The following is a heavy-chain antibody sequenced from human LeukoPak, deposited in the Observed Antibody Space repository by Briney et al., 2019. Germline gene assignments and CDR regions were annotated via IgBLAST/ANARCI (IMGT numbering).Heavy chain of an antibody. D-gene: IGHD3-10*01. Sequence: GGCLRPSCAAAAFTFRTYSINSVRQAPGERLEWVSYTSSTSNTMYYADSVKRRFTISRDNAKTSLYLQMNSLTPEDTAVYYCARISVIRGLSSFDSWGRGTLVTVS. J-gene: IGHJ4*02. V-gene: IGHV3-48*04. CDR1: AFTFRTYS. CDR2: TSSTSNTM. CDR3: ARISVIRGLSSFDS.